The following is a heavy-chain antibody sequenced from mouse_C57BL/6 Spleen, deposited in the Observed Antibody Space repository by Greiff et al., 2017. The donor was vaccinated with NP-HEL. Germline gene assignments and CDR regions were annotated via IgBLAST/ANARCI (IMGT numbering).Heavy chain of an antibody. Sequence: QVQLKESGPGLVAPSQSLSITCTVSGFSLTSYAISWVRQPPGKGLEWLGVIWTGGGTNYNSALKSRLSISKDNSKSQVFLKMNSLQTDDTARYYCARAPYYDYDRGRRYYAMDYWGQGTSVTVSS. CDR3: ARAPYYDYDRGRRYYAMDY. CDR2: IWTGGGT. J-gene: IGHJ4*01. D-gene: IGHD2-4*01. V-gene: IGHV2-9-1*01. CDR1: GFSLTSYA.